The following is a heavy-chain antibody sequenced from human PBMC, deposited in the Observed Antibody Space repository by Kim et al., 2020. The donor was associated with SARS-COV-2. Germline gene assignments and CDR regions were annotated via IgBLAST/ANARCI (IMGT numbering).Heavy chain of an antibody. CDR2: IKSKTDGGTT. D-gene: IGHD4-17*01. CDR3: TTDHDYGDYGTFDY. V-gene: IGHV3-15*01. Sequence: GGSLRLSCAASGFTFSNAWMSWVRQAPGKGLEWVGRIKSKTDGGTTDYAAPVKGRFTISRDDSKNTLYLQMNSLKTEDTAVYYCTTDHDYGDYGTFDYWGQGTLVTVSS. CDR1: GFTFSNAW. J-gene: IGHJ4*02.